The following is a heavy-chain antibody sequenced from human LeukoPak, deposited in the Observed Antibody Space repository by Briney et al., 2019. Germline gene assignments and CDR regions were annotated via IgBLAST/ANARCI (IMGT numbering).Heavy chain of an antibody. CDR2: ISACNGNT. Sequence: ASVKVSCKASGYTFTTYGISWVRQAPGQGLEWMGWISACNGNTNYAQKLQGRVTMTTDTSTSTAYMELRSLRSDDTAVYYCARVLGYCSSTSCYTGDYWGQGTLVTVSS. J-gene: IGHJ4*02. V-gene: IGHV1-18*01. CDR3: ARVLGYCSSTSCYTGDY. CDR1: GYTFTTYG. D-gene: IGHD2-2*02.